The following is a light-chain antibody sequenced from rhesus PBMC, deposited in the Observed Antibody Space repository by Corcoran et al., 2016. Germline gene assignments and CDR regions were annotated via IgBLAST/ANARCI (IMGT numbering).Light chain of an antibody. CDR2: DVS. CDR1: GGDIGGYNY. Sequence: QADLTQPPSVSGSPGQSVTISCTGTGGDIGGYNYVSWYQQQPGKAPKLMIYDVSKRPSGVSDRVSGAKSGNTASLTISGLQAEDEADYYCNSYAGSNTYYIFGAGTRLTVL. J-gene: IGLJ1*01. V-gene: IGLV2-23*01. CDR3: NSYAGSNTYYI.